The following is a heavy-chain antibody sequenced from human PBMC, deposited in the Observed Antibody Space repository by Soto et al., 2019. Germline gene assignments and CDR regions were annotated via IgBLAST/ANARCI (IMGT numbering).Heavy chain of an antibody. CDR2: INPSGGST. V-gene: IGHV1-46*03. J-gene: IGHJ4*02. CDR3: ARFGYSSGFDY. Sequence: GASVKVSCKASGYSFSSYYMHWVRQAPGQGLEWMGIINPSGGSTTYAQKFQGRVTMTRDTSTSTVYMELSSLRSEDTAVYYCARFGYSSGFDYWGQGTQVTVS. D-gene: IGHD6-19*01. CDR1: GYSFSSYY.